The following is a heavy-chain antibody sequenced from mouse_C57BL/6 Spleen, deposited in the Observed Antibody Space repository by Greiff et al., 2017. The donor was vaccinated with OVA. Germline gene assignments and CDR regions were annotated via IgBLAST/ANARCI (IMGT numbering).Heavy chain of an antibody. J-gene: IGHJ4*01. CDR2: IDPSDSYT. CDR3: ARSAAGAMDY. CDR1: GYTFTSYW. V-gene: IGHV1-59*01. Sequence: QVQLQQPGAELVRPGTSVKLSCKASGYTFTSYWMHWVKQRPGQGLEWIGVIDPSDSYTNSNQKFKGKATLTVDTSSSTAYMQLSSLTSEDSAVYYCARSAAGAMDYWGQGTSVTVSS.